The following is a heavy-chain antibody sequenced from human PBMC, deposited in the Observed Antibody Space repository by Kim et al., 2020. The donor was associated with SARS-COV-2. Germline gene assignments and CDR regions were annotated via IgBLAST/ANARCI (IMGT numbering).Heavy chain of an antibody. CDR3: ARDPVVVVAQGGFDY. CDR1: GFTFSSYA. CDR2: ISYDGSNK. D-gene: IGHD2-15*01. J-gene: IGHJ4*02. V-gene: IGHV3-30*04. Sequence: GGSLRLSCAASGFTFSSYAMHWVRQAPGKGLEWVAVISYDGSNKYYADSVKGRFTISRDNSKNTLYLQMNSLRAEDTAVYYCARDPVVVVAQGGFDYWGQGTLVTVSS.